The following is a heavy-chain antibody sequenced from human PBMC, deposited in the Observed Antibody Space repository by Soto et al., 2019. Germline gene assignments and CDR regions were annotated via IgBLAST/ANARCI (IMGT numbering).Heavy chain of an antibody. Sequence: PSETLSLTCAVYGGSFSVYYWSWIRQPPGKGLEWIGEINHSVSTNYNPSLKSRVTISVDTSKTQFSLKLSSVTAADTAVYYCARRAVVQNWFDPWGQGTLVTVSS. J-gene: IGHJ5*02. V-gene: IGHV4-34*01. CDR2: INHSVST. CDR1: GGSFSVYY. CDR3: ARRAVVQNWFDP. D-gene: IGHD6-19*01.